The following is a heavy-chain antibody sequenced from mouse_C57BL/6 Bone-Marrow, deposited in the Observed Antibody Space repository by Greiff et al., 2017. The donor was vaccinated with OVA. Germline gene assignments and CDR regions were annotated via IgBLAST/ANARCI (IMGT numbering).Heavy chain of an antibody. CDR1: GYTFTSYG. CDR3: ARWAYYTYFDY. CDR2: IYPRSGNT. Sequence: QVHVKQSGAELARPGASVKLSCKASGYTFTSYGISWVKQRTGQGLEWIGEIYPRSGNTYYNEKFKGKATLTADKSSSTAYMELRSLTSEDSAVYFCARWAYYTYFDYWGQGTTLTVSS. J-gene: IGHJ2*01. V-gene: IGHV1-81*01. D-gene: IGHD2-12*01.